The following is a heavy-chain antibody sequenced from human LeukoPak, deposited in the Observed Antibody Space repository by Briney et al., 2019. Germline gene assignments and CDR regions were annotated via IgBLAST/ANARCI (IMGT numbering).Heavy chain of an antibody. D-gene: IGHD1-26*01. CDR3: AKGDSSGSEDY. CDR2: ISWNSGSI. CDR1: GFTFDDYA. V-gene: IGHV3-9*01. J-gene: IGHJ4*02. Sequence: GGSLRLSCAASGFTFDDYAMHWVRQAPGKGLEWVSGISWNSGSIGYADSVKGRFTISRDNAKNSLYLQMNSLRAEDTALYYCAKGDSSGSEDYWGQGTLVTVSS.